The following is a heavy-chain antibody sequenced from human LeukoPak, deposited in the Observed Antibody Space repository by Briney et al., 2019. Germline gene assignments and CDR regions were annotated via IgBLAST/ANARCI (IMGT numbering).Heavy chain of an antibody. CDR1: GYSISSGYY. CDR3: ARHGPYGSGSYHDY. V-gene: IGHV4-38-2*02. J-gene: IGHJ4*02. CDR2: IYHSGST. D-gene: IGHD3-10*01. Sequence: SETLSLTCTVSGYSISSGYYWGWIRQPPGKGREGIGSIYHSGSTYYNPSLKSRVTISVDTSKNQFSLKLSSVTAADTAVYYCARHGPYGSGSYHDYWGQGTLVTVSS.